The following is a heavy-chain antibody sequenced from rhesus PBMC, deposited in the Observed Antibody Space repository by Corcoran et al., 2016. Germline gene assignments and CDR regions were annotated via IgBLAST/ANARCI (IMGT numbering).Heavy chain of an antibody. CDR1: GFSLRRPDMR. V-gene: IGHV2S2*01. CDR2: IDWNNVK. Sequence: QVTLKESGPAVVKPTQTLTLTCTISGFSLRRPDMRVHWIRQSPGKALEWLALIDWNNVKEYNTALQTKLTSLQDTAKNQVVLRITHMDPMDTATYYCARSLTLDYWGQGVLVTVSS. J-gene: IGHJ4*01. CDR3: ARSLTLDY. D-gene: IGHD2-15*01.